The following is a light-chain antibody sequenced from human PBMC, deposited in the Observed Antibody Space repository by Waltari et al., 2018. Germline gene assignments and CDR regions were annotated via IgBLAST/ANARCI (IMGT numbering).Light chain of an antibody. Sequence: EIVLTQSPATLSLSPGERATLSCRASQSVSSYLAWYQQKPGQAPSLLIYDASNRATGIPARFSGSGSGTDFTLTISSLEPEDFAVYYCQQRSNWPRGTFGGGTKVEIK. J-gene: IGKJ4*01. CDR3: QQRSNWPRGT. V-gene: IGKV3-11*01. CDR2: DAS. CDR1: QSVSSY.